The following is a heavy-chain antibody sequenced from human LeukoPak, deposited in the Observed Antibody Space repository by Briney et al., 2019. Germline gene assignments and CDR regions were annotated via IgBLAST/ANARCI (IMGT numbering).Heavy chain of an antibody. J-gene: IGHJ4*02. CDR2: ISSSSSYI. CDR3: AREPMVRGVKGGFDY. Sequence: GGSLRLSCAASGFTFSIYSMNWVRQAPGKGLEWVSSISSSSSYIYYADSVKGRFTISRDNAKNSLYLQMNSLRAEDTAVYYCAREPMVRGVKGGFDYWGQGTLVTVSS. V-gene: IGHV3-21*01. D-gene: IGHD3-10*01. CDR1: GFTFSIYS.